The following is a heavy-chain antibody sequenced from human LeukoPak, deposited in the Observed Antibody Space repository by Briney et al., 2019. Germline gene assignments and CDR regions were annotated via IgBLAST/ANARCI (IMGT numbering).Heavy chain of an antibody. CDR1: GGSISSYY. D-gene: IGHD3-10*01. Sequence: SETLSLTCTVSGGSISSYYWSWIRQSPGKGLEWIGYIYYSGSTNYNPSLKSRVTISVDTSKNQFSLKLSSVTAADTAVYYCAREGYYGSGSSPYYYYGMGVWGQGTTVTVSS. CDR3: AREGYYGSGSSPYYYYGMGV. J-gene: IGHJ6*02. V-gene: IGHV4-59*12. CDR2: IYYSGST.